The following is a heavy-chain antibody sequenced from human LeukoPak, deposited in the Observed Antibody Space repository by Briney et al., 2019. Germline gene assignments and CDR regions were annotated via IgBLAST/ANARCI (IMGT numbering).Heavy chain of an antibody. CDR1: GFTFSDHY. Sequence: GGSLRLSCAASGFTFSDHYMDWVRQAPGKGLEWVGRTRNKANSYTTEYAASVKGRFTISRDDSKNSLYLQMNSLKTEDTAVYYCTTEYSSPPDYWGQGTLVTVSS. CDR2: TRNKANSYTT. V-gene: IGHV3-72*01. D-gene: IGHD6-13*01. CDR3: TTEYSSPPDY. J-gene: IGHJ4*02.